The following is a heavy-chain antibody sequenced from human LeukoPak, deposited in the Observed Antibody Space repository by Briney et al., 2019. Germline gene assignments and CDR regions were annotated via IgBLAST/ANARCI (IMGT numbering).Heavy chain of an antibody. CDR1: GFTFGDYA. D-gene: IGHD2-2*01. J-gene: IGHJ4*02. V-gene: IGHV3-11*04. Sequence: GGSLRLSCTASGFTFGDYAMSWIRQAPGKGLEWVSYISSSGSTIYYADSVKGRFTISRDNAKNSLYLQMNSLRAEDTAVYYCTKDRGYQPDYWGQGTLVTVSS. CDR3: TKDRGYQPDY. CDR2: ISSSGSTI.